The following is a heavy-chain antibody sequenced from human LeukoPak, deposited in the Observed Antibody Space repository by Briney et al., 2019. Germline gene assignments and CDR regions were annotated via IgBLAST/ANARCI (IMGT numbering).Heavy chain of an antibody. Sequence: ASVKVSCKASGYTFTSYGISWVRQAPGQGLEWMGWISAYNGNTNYAQKLQGRVTMTTDTSTSTAYMELGSLRSDDAAVYYCARDSYYDILTGYSKPLDVWGQGTTVTVSS. J-gene: IGHJ6*02. CDR1: GYTFTSYG. D-gene: IGHD3-9*01. CDR3: ARDSYYDILTGYSKPLDV. V-gene: IGHV1-18*01. CDR2: ISAYNGNT.